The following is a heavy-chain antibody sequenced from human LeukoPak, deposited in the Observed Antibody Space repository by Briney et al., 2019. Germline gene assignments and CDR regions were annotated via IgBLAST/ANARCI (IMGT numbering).Heavy chain of an antibody. V-gene: IGHV4-31*03. Sequence: SETLSLTCTVSGGSIGSGGYYWSWIRQHPGKGLEWIGYIYYSGSTYYNPSLKSRVTISVDTSKNQFSLKLSSVTAADTAVYYCARGGIVVVPAALDAFDIWGQGTMVTVSS. J-gene: IGHJ3*02. CDR1: GGSIGSGGYY. D-gene: IGHD2-2*01. CDR3: ARGGIVVVPAALDAFDI. CDR2: IYYSGST.